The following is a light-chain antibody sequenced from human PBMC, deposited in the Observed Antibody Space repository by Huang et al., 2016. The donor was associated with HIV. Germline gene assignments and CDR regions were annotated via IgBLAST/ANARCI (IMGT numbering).Light chain of an antibody. V-gene: IGKV2D-29*01. CDR1: QTLLHTDGVTY. J-gene: IGKJ5*01. CDR2: EVS. CDR3: MHSSQLRAT. Sequence: VLTQTPLSLSVTPGQPASISCKSSQTLLHTDGVTYLYWYLQKTGQPQQLLLYEVSNRVAGVPDRFSGSGSGTDFTLKISRVEAEDVGVYYCMHSSQLRATFGQGTRLEIK.